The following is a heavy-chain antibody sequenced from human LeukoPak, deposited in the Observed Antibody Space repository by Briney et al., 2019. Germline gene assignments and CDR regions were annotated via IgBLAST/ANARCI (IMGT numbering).Heavy chain of an antibody. J-gene: IGHJ4*02. CDR3: ARDHMWGFDH. CDR1: GFTFSAYA. Sequence: GGSLRLSCVASGFTFSAYAMTWVRQAPGKGLEWVSSISVSGGGTYYADSVRGRFTISRDTSKDTLYLQMNSLRAEDTAVYYCARDHMWGFDHWGQGTPVTVPS. D-gene: IGHD1-26*01. CDR2: ISVSGGGT. V-gene: IGHV3-23*01.